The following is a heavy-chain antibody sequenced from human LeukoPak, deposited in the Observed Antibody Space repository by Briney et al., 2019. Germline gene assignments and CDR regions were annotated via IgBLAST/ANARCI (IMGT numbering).Heavy chain of an antibody. CDR1: GGTFSSYA. Sequence: ASVKVSCKASGGTFSSYAISWVRQAPGKGLEWMGAFDPEDGETIYAQKFQGRVTMTEDTSTDTAYMELSSLRSEDTAVYYCATPSYSSGWRYYYYGMDVWGQGTTVTVSS. CDR2: FDPEDGET. D-gene: IGHD6-19*01. CDR3: ATPSYSSGWRYYYYGMDV. V-gene: IGHV1-24*01. J-gene: IGHJ6*02.